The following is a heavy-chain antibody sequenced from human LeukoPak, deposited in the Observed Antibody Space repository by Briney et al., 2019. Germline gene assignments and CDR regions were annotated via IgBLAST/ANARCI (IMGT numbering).Heavy chain of an antibody. CDR1: GGTFSSYA. D-gene: IGHD6-19*01. V-gene: IGHV1-69*13. CDR3: ARDRSIAVAAPSGAFDI. J-gene: IGHJ3*02. Sequence: SVEVSCKASGGTFSSYAISWVRQAPGQGPEWMGGIIPIFGTANYAQKFQGRVTITADESTSTAYMELSSLRSEDTAVYYCARDRSIAVAAPSGAFDIWGQGTMVTVSS. CDR2: IIPIFGTA.